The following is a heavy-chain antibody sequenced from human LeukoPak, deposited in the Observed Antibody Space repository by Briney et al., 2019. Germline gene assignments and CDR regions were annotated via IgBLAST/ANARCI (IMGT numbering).Heavy chain of an antibody. J-gene: IGHJ4*02. CDR3: ARRDVGATIDY. D-gene: IGHD1-26*01. Sequence: PSETLSLTCTVSGDSISSSRFYWAWLRQPPGKGLEWIGSILYTGRTYYNPSLKSLVTISVDTSKNQFSLRLGSVTASDTAVYYCARRDVGATIDYWGQGTLVTVSS. CDR1: GDSISSSRFY. CDR2: ILYTGRT. V-gene: IGHV4-39*01.